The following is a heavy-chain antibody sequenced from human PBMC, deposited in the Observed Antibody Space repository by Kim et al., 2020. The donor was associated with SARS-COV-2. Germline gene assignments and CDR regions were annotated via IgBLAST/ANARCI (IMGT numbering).Heavy chain of an antibody. J-gene: IGHJ6*02. Sequence: ASVKVSCKASGYTFTSYAMHWVRQAPGQRLEWMGWINAGNGNTKYSQKFQGRVTITRDTSASTAYMELSSLRSEDTAVYYCARGGLLYCSGGSCYGYYYYYGMDVWGQGTTVTVSS. CDR2: INAGNGNT. V-gene: IGHV1-3*01. CDR3: ARGGLLYCSGGSCYGYYYYYGMDV. CDR1: GYTFTSYA. D-gene: IGHD2-15*01.